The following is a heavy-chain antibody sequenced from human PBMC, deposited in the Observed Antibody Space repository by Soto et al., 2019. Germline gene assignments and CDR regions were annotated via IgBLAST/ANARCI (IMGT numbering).Heavy chain of an antibody. D-gene: IGHD6-13*01. Sequence: SETLSLTCTVSGGSISSGGYYWSWIREHPGKGLDWIGYIYYSGSTYYNPSLKSRVTISVHTSKNQFSLKLSSVTAADTAVYYCARCPSKRRSSSYRYFEYWGHGTLVTASS. J-gene: IGHJ4*01. CDR3: ARCPSKRRSSSYRYFEY. V-gene: IGHV4-31*03. CDR1: GGSISSGGYY. CDR2: IYYSGST.